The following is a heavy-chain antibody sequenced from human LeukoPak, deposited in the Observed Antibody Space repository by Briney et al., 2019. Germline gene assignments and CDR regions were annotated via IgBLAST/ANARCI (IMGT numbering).Heavy chain of an antibody. Sequence: GGSLRLSCAASGFTFSSYGMHWVRQAPGKGLEWVAVISYDGSNKYYADSVKGRFTISRDNSKNTLYLQTNSLRAEDTAVYYCAKESDIVATRGFDYWGQGTLVTVSS. D-gene: IGHD5-12*01. V-gene: IGHV3-30*18. J-gene: IGHJ4*02. CDR2: ISYDGSNK. CDR3: AKESDIVATRGFDY. CDR1: GFTFSSYG.